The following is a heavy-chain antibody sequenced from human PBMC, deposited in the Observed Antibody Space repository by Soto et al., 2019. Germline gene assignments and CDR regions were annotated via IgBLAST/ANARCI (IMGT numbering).Heavy chain of an antibody. J-gene: IGHJ4*02. CDR1: GFTFNQVW. CDR2: IKSKIDGGTT. Sequence: ESGGGLVKPGGSLRLSCAVSGFTFNQVWMNWVRQAPGKGLEWVGRIKSKIDGGTTDYAAAVKGRFTITRDDSKDTLYLQMNSLKTEDTAAYFCTTGRDDLLYWGQGTLVTVSS. D-gene: IGHD1-1*01. V-gene: IGHV3-15*07. CDR3: TTGRDDLLY.